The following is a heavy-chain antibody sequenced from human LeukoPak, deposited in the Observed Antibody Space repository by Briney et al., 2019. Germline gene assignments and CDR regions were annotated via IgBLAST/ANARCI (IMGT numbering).Heavy chain of an antibody. CDR3: AREGSSHDAFDI. D-gene: IGHD3-10*01. J-gene: IGHJ3*02. CDR2: IVGSGSTT. V-gene: IGHV3-23*01. Sequence: PGGSLRLSCAASEFTFRSHVMSWVRQAPGKELEWISAIVGSGSTTHYADSVKGRFTISRDNSKNTLYLQMNSLRADDTALYYCAREGSSHDAFDIWGQGTVVTVSS. CDR1: EFTFRSHV.